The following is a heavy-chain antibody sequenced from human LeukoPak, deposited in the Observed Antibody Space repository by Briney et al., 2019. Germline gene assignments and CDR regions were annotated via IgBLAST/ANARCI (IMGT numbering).Heavy chain of an antibody. J-gene: IGHJ4*02. D-gene: IGHD2-2*01. CDR2: INSDGSST. CDR3: VRAQTYAGDY. CDR1: GFTFSSYW. V-gene: IGHV3-74*01. Sequence: PGGSLRLSCAASGFTFSSYWMHWVRQAPGKGLVWVSRINSDGSSTSYADSVKGRFTISRDNAKNTLYLQMNSLRVEDMAVYYCVRAQTYAGDYWGQGTLVTVSS.